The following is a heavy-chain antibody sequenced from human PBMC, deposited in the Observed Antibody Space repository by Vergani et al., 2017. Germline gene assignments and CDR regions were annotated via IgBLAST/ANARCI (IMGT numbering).Heavy chain of an antibody. CDR1: GGSISSSSYY. CDR2: IYYSGST. V-gene: IGHV4-39*01. J-gene: IGHJ5*02. D-gene: IGHD6-13*01. Sequence: QLQLQESGPGLVKPSETLSLTCTVSGGSISSSSYYWGWIRQPPGKGLEWIGSIYYSGSTYYNPSLKSRVTISGDPSKNQFSLKLSSVTAADTAVYYWAGLTGYSSSWYFPRFDPWGQGTLVTVSS. CDR3: AGLTGYSSSWYFPRFDP.